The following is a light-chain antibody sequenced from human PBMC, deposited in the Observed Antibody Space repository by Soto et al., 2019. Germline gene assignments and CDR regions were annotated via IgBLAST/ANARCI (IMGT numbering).Light chain of an antibody. CDR3: QTYDSRLSGLYV. Sequence: QSVLTQPPSISGAPGQRVTISCTGSSSNIGAGSDVHWYHQLPGTAPKLLIYGNTNRPSGVPDRFSGSKSGTSASLAIAGLPTEDEGDYSRQTYDSRLSGLYVFGTGTKVTV. CDR1: SSNIGAGSD. V-gene: IGLV1-40*01. CDR2: GNT. J-gene: IGLJ1*01.